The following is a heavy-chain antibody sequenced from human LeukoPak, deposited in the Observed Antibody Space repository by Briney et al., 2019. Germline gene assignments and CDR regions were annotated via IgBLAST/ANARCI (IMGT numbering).Heavy chain of an antibody. CDR2: ISSNGGST. CDR1: GFTFSSYA. V-gene: IGHV3-64*04. D-gene: IGHD4-17*01. Sequence: HPGGSLRLSCSASGFTFSSYAMHWVRQAPGKGLEYVSAISSNGGSTYYADSVKGRFTISRDNSKNTLYLQMNSLRAEDTAVYYCAKSVRSTVTLDAFDIWGQGTMVTVSS. CDR3: AKSVRSTVTLDAFDI. J-gene: IGHJ3*02.